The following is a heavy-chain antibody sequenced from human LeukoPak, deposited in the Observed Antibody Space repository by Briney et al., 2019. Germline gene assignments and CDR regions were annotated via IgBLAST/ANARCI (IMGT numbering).Heavy chain of an antibody. CDR3: AKDRSSGWFDFDY. J-gene: IGHJ4*02. D-gene: IGHD6-19*01. CDR2: ISGSGGST. V-gene: IGHV3-23*01. Sequence: RWVRQAPGKGLDWVSPISGSGGSTYYADSVKGRFTISRDDSKNTLYLQMNSLRAEDTAVYYCAKDRSSGWFDFDYWGQGTLVTVSS.